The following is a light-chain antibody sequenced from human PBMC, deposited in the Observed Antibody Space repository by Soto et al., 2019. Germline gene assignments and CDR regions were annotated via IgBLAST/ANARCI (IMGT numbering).Light chain of an antibody. CDR2: DVT. CDR1: SSDVGGYNY. V-gene: IGLV2-14*01. Sequence: QSVLTQPASVSGSPGQSITISCTGSSSDVGGYNYVSWYQQHPDKAPKLIIYDVTNRPSGVSSRFSGSKSGNTASLTISGXXXXXEADYYCSSYTSSRTQVFGGGTKLTVL. CDR3: SSYTSSRTQV. J-gene: IGLJ2*01.